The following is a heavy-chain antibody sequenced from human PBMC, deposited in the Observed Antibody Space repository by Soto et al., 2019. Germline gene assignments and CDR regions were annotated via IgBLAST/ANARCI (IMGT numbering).Heavy chain of an antibody. CDR2: IIPIFGTA. Sequence: ASVKVSCKASGGTFSSYAISWVRQAPGQGLEWMGGIIPIFGTANYAQKFQGRVTITADESTSTAYMELRSLRSEDTAVYYCARGGPYGSGSTYTYYYYYGMDVWGQGTTVTVSS. CDR3: ARGGPYGSGSTYTYYYYYGMDV. CDR1: GGTFSSYA. V-gene: IGHV1-69*13. D-gene: IGHD3-10*01. J-gene: IGHJ6*02.